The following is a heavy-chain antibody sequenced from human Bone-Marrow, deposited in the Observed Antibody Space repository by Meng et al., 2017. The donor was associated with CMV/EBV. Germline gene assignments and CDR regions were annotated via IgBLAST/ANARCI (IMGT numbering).Heavy chain of an antibody. D-gene: IGHD3-3*01. CDR2: MNPNSGNT. CDR3: ARLKRITIFGVVTHYYYYGMDV. CDR1: GYTFTSYD. Sequence: ASVKVSCKASGYTFTSYDINWVRQATGQGLEWMGWMNPNSGNTGYAQKFQGRVTMTRNTSISTAYMELSSLRSEDTAVYYCARLKRITIFGVVTHYYYYGMDVWGQGTTVTVSS. J-gene: IGHJ6*02. V-gene: IGHV1-8*01.